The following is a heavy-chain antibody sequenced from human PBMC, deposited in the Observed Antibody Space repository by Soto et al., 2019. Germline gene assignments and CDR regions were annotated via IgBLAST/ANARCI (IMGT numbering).Heavy chain of an antibody. CDR1: GFICSGSA. CDR3: ARGQGAAIGDYYYHGMDV. V-gene: IGHV3-73*01. J-gene: IGHJ6*02. D-gene: IGHD2-2*02. CDR2: IRSRANNFAT. Sequence: PGGSLRLSCAASGFICSGSAIHWVRQASGKGLEWVGRIRSRANNFATSSAASVKGRFTFSRDDSKNTAYLQMNTLKPEDTAVYYCARGQGAAIGDYYYHGMDVWGQGTTVTASS.